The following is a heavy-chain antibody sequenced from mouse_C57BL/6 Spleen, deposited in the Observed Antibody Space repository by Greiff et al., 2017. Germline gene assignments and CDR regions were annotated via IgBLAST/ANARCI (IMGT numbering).Heavy chain of an antibody. CDR1: GYTFTSYW. V-gene: IGHV1-52*01. CDR3: ARSTRYYYGSSYDFDY. J-gene: IGHJ2*01. Sequence: QVQLKQPGAELVRPGSSVKLSCKASGYTFTSYWMHWVKQRPIQGLEWIGNIDPSDSETHYNQKFKDKATLTVDKSSSTAYMQRSSLTSEDSAVYYCARSTRYYYGSSYDFDYWGQGTTLTVSS. D-gene: IGHD1-1*01. CDR2: IDPSDSET.